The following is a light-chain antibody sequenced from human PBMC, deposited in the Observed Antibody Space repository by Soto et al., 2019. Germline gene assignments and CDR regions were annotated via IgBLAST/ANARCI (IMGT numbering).Light chain of an antibody. V-gene: IGKV1-5*01. J-gene: IGKJ2*01. CDR1: QTISSW. Sequence: DIQMTQSPSTLSASVGDRITITCRASQTISSWLAWYQQKPGKAPKLLIYDASTLESGVQSRFSGSASGTEFTLTISSLQPDDFATYYCQQYKSALYTFGQGTTLAI. CDR2: DAS. CDR3: QQYKSALYT.